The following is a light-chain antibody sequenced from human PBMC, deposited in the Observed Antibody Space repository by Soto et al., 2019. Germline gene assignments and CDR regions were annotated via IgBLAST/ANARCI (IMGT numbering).Light chain of an antibody. J-gene: IGKJ4*01. CDR3: QQYNDWPLDLT. V-gene: IGKV3-15*01. CDR1: QSVSTN. Sequence: EIVMTQSPATLSVSPGDRATLSCRASQSVSTNLVWYQHKPGQAPRLLIYAASTRATGIPARFSGSGSGTEFTLTISSLQPEDFAVYYCQQYNDWPLDLTFGGGTKVEIK. CDR2: AAS.